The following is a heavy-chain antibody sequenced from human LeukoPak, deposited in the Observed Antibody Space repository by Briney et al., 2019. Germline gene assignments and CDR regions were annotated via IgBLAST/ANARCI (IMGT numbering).Heavy chain of an antibody. CDR2: IYYSGST. V-gene: IGHV4-59*01. CDR3: ARRLDYYYYMDV. CDR1: GGSISSYY. J-gene: IGHJ6*03. Sequence: SETLSPTCTVSGGSISSYYWSWIRQPPGKGLEWIGYIYYSGSTNYNPSLKSRVTISVDTSKNQFSLKLSSVTAADTAMYYCARRLDYYYYMDVWGKGTTVTVSS.